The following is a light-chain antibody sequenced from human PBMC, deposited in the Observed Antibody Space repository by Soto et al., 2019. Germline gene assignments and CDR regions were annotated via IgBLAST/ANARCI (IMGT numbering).Light chain of an antibody. V-gene: IGKV3-15*01. J-gene: IGKJ1*01. CDR2: GAS. CDR3: QQYNNWPTWT. Sequence: EMVLTQSPATLSVSPGERATLSCRASQSVSRNLAWYQQKPGQAPRLLIYGASTRATGIPARFNGSGSGTEFTLTISSLKSEDFAVYYCQQYNNWPTWTFGHGTKVDIK. CDR1: QSVSRN.